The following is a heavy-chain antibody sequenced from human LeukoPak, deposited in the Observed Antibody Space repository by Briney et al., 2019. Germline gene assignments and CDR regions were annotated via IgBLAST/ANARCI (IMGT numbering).Heavy chain of an antibody. V-gene: IGHV1-8*03. CDR3: ARDLRVSGSSWRGNWFDP. CDR1: GYTFTSYD. Sequence: GASVKVSCKASGYTFTSYDINWVRQATGQGLEWMGWMNPNSGNTGYAQKFQGRVTITRNTSISTAYMELSSLRSDDTAVYYCARDLRVSGSSWRGNWFDPWGQGTLVTVSP. CDR2: MNPNSGNT. D-gene: IGHD6-13*01. J-gene: IGHJ5*02.